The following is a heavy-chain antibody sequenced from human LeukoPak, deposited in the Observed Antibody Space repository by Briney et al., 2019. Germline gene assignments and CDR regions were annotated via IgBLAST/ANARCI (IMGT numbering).Heavy chain of an antibody. D-gene: IGHD3-10*01. Sequence: GGSLRLSCAASGFTFSNFAMIWVRQAPGKGLEWVSGISWNSGSIGYGDSVKGRFTISRDNAKNFLYLQMNSLRAEDTALYYCAKDIFTMVRGVVDYWGQGTLVTVSS. CDR2: ISWNSGSI. J-gene: IGHJ4*02. CDR1: GFTFSNFA. CDR3: AKDIFTMVRGVVDY. V-gene: IGHV3-9*01.